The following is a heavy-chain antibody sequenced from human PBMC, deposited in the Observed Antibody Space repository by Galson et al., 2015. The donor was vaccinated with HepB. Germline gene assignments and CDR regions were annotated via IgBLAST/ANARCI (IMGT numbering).Heavy chain of an antibody. Sequence: SLRLSCAASGFTFSSYAMSWVRQAPGKGLEWVSAIGTAGDPYYPGSVKGRFTISRENAKNSLYLQVNSLRAGDTAVYYCARGGSIAARFGPDGMDVWGQGTTVTVSS. V-gene: IGHV3-13*05. D-gene: IGHD6-6*01. J-gene: IGHJ6*02. CDR3: ARGGSIAARFGPDGMDV. CDR1: GFTFSSYA. CDR2: IGTAGDP.